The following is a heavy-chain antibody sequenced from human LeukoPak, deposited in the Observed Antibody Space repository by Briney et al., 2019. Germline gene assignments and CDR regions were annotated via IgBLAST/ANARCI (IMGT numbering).Heavy chain of an antibody. Sequence: GGSLRLSCAASGFNFSTYSMNWVRQAPGKGLEWVAVIWYDGSNKYYADSVKGRFTISRDNSKNTLYLQMNSLRAEDTAVYYCARDPRAAGGMDVWGQGTTVTVSS. J-gene: IGHJ6*02. CDR2: IWYDGSNK. CDR3: ARDPRAAGGMDV. CDR1: GFNFSTYS. V-gene: IGHV3-33*08. D-gene: IGHD6-25*01.